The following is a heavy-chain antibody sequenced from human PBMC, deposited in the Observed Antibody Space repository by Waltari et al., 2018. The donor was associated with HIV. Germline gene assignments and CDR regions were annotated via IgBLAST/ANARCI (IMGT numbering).Heavy chain of an antibody. CDR2: ISYDGSNK. Sequence: QVQLVESGGGVVQPGRSLRLSCAASGFTFSSYAMHWVRQAPGKGLEWVAVISYDGSNKYYADSVKGRFTISRDNSKNTLYLQMNSLRAEDTAVYYCARDNYGSGSYPYYGMDVWGQGTTVTVSS. J-gene: IGHJ6*02. CDR3: ARDNYGSGSYPYYGMDV. V-gene: IGHV3-30-3*01. D-gene: IGHD3-10*01. CDR1: GFTFSSYA.